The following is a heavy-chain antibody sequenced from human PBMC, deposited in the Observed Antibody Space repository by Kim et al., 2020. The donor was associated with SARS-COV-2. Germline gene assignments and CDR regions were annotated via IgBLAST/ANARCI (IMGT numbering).Heavy chain of an antibody. V-gene: IGHV3-72*01. Sequence: TEYAASVKGRFTISRHESENSLYLQMNSLKTEDTAVYYCVRVRRGNYFDYWGQGTLVTVSS. CDR3: VRVRRGNYFDY. CDR2: T. J-gene: IGHJ4*02. D-gene: IGHD3-16*01.